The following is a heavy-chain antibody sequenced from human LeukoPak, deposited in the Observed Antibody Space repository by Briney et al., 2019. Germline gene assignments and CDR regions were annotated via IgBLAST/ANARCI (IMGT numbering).Heavy chain of an antibody. CDR3: AKCPPRIVAYFDY. CDR1: GFTFSGSA. D-gene: IGHD5-12*01. V-gene: IGHV3-73*01. J-gene: IGHJ4*02. CDR2: IRSKANSYAT. Sequence: GGSLRLSCAASGFTFSGSAMHWVRQASGKGLEWVGRIRSKANSYATAYAASVKGRFTISRDDSKNTAYLQMNSLKTEDTAVYYCAKCPPRIVAYFDYWGQGTLVTVSS.